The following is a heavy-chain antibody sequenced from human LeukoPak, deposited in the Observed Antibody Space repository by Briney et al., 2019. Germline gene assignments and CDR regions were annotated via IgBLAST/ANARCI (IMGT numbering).Heavy chain of an antibody. CDR1: GFTFSSYS. CDR2: ISSSSSYI. CDR3: SIYGGTDFLGPFDY. V-gene: IGHV3-21*01. Sequence: GGSLRLSCAASGFTFSSYSMNWVRQAPGKGLEWVSSISSSSSYIYYADSVKGRFTISRDNAKNSLYLQMNSLRADDTAVYYYSIYGGTDFLGPFDYWGQGTLVTVSS. J-gene: IGHJ4*02. D-gene: IGHD2/OR15-2a*01.